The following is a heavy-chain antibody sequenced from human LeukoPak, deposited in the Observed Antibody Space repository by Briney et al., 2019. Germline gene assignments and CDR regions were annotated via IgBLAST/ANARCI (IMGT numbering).Heavy chain of an antibody. CDR2: ISWNSGSI. CDR1: GFTFDDYA. V-gene: IGHV3-9*01. CDR3: AKERSSGWYVFDY. D-gene: IGHD6-19*01. Sequence: GGSLRLSCAASGFTFDDYAMHWVRQAPGKGLEWVSGISWNSGSIGYADSVKGRFTISRDNSKNTLYLQMNSLRAEDTAVYYCAKERSSGWYVFDYWGQGTLVTVSS. J-gene: IGHJ4*02.